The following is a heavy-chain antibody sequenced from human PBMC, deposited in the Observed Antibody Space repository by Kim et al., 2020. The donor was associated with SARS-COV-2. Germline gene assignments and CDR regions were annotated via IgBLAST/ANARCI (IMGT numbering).Heavy chain of an antibody. CDR3: ASPLGEDTYY. D-gene: IGHD3-10*01. CDR1: GFTFSSYA. J-gene: IGHJ4*02. V-gene: IGHV3-30*04. Sequence: GGSLRLSCAASGFTFSSYAMHWVRQAPGKGLEWVAVISYDGSNKYYADSVKGRFTISRDNSKNTLYLQMNSLRAEDTAVYYCASPLGEDTYYWGQGTLVTVSS. CDR2: ISYDGSNK.